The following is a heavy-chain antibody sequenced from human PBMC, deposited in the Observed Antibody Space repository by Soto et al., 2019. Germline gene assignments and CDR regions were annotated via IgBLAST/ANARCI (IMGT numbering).Heavy chain of an antibody. CDR1: GGSINTGGHY. D-gene: IGHD1-26*01. J-gene: IGHJ4*02. CDR3: AGGPSEYYFDS. Sequence: SETLSLTCSVSGGSINTGGHYWGWIRQHPGKGLEWIGYIYYSGTTYYNPSLKSRLTISLDTSENHFSLKLTSVTAADTAVYYCAGGPSEYYFDSWGQGALVTVSS. V-gene: IGHV4-31*03. CDR2: IYYSGTT.